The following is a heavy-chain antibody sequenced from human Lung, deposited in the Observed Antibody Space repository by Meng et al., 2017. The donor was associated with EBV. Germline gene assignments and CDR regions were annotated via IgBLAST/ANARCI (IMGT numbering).Heavy chain of an antibody. CDR2: ISCYNGDT. J-gene: IGHJ4*02. Sequence: QRQWVQSGAEGKKPGASVRVSCKASGYTFTHHGISWIRQAPGQGLEWMGWISCYNGDTNYAQKLQGRVTMTTDTSTNTAYMDLRGLRSDDTAVYYCARDPSNTSGRYAYFDYWGQGTLVTVSS. CDR1: GYTFTHHG. CDR3: ARDPSNTSGRYAYFDY. V-gene: IGHV1-18*01. D-gene: IGHD6-19*01.